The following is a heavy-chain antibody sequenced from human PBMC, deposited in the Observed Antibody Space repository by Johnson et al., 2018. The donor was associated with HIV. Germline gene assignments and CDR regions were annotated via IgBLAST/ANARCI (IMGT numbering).Heavy chain of an antibody. CDR3: ARDPTTVVAFAAFDI. Sequence: EVQLLESGGGLVQPGGSLRLSCAASGFTFSTYWMTWVRQAPGKGLEWVSGINWNGCSTGYADSVKGRFTLSRDNAKNSLYLQMNSLRAEDTAVYYCARDPTTVVAFAAFDIWGQGTMVTVSS. V-gene: IGHV3-20*04. J-gene: IGHJ3*02. D-gene: IGHD4-23*01. CDR2: INWNGCST. CDR1: GFTFSTYW.